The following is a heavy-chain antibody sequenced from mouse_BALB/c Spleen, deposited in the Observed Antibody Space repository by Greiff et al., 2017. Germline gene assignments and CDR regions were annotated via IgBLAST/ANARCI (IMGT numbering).Heavy chain of an antibody. J-gene: IGHJ1*01. D-gene: IGHD1-1*01. V-gene: IGHV1-15*01. Sequence: VQLQQSGAELVRPGASVTLSCKASGYTFTDYEMHWVKQTPVHGLEWIGAIDPETGGTAYNQKFKGKATLTADKSSSTAYMELRSLTSEDSAVYYCTREELLRWYFDVWGAGTTVTVSS. CDR1: GYTFTDYE. CDR2: IDPETGGT. CDR3: TREELLRWYFDV.